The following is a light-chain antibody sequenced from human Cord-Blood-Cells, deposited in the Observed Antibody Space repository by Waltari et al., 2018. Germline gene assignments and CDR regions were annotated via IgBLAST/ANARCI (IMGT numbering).Light chain of an antibody. J-gene: IGKJ1*01. Sequence: EIVLTQSPGTLSLSPGERATLSCRASQSVSSSYPAWYQQKPGQAPRLLIYGASSRATGIPDRFSGSGSGTDFTLTISRLEPEDFAVYYCQQYGSSPPTFGQGTKVEIK. V-gene: IGKV3-20*01. CDR3: QQYGSSPPT. CDR1: QSVSSSY. CDR2: GAS.